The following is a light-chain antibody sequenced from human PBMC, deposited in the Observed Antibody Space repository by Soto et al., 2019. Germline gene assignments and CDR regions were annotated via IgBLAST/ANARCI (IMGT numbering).Light chain of an antibody. V-gene: IGLV2-14*03. CDR1: SSDVGGYSY. Sequence: QSALTQPACVSGSPGQSITISCTGTSSDVGGYSYVSWYQQHPGKAPKLIIYDVSNRPSGVSNRFSGSKSGNTASLTISGLQAEDEADYYCSSYTSSSTLGVFGGGTKLTVL. CDR3: SSYTSSSTLGV. J-gene: IGLJ3*02. CDR2: DVS.